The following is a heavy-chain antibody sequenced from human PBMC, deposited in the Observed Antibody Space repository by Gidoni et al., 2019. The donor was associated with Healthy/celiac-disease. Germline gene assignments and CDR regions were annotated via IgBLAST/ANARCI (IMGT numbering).Heavy chain of an antibody. CDR3: ARAQAAARLVEEVYYYYYGMDV. Sequence: QVHLVQSGAEVTKPASSVKVSCKASLCTFISYAISWLRQAPGQGREWMGGIIPIFGTANYAQKFQGRVTITADESTSTAYMELSSMRSEDTAVYYCARAQAAARLVEEVYYYYYGMDVWGQGTTVTVSS. J-gene: IGHJ6*02. D-gene: IGHD6-6*01. CDR1: LCTFISYA. V-gene: IGHV1-69*01. CDR2: IIPIFGTA.